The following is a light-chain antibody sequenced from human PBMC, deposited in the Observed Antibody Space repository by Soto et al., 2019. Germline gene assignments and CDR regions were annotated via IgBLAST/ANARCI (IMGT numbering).Light chain of an antibody. Sequence: QSVLTQPASVSGSPGHSITISCTGTSSDVGGYNYVSWYQHHPGKAPRLMIYEVSNRPSGVSDRFSGSKSGNTASLTISGLLAEDEADYYCSSYTSINTYVFGTGTKVPVL. CDR2: EVS. CDR3: SSYTSINTYV. V-gene: IGLV2-14*01. J-gene: IGLJ1*01. CDR1: SSDVGGYNY.